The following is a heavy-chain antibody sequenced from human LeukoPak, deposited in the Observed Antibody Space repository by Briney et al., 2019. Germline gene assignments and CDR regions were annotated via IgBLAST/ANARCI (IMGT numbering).Heavy chain of an antibody. J-gene: IGHJ4*02. CDR2: IKQDGSEK. D-gene: IGHD6-13*01. CDR3: ARDLGGFIAAAGYFDY. V-gene: IGHV3-7*01. CDR1: GFTFSSYW. Sequence: PGGSLRLSCAASGFTFSSYWMSWVRQAPGKGLEWVANIKQDGSEKYYVDSVKGRFTISRDNAENSPYLQMNSLRAEDTAVYYCARDLGGFIAAAGYFDYWGQGTLVTVSS.